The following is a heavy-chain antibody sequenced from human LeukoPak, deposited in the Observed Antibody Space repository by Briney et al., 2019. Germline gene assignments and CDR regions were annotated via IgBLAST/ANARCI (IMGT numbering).Heavy chain of an antibody. Sequence: GGSLRLSCAASGFTFSSYGMHWVRQAPGKGLEWVAVISYDGNDKYYADSVKGRFTISRDNAKNSLYLQMNSLRAEDTAVYYCARAEHSSSSPLDYWGQGTLVIVSS. CDR3: ARAEHSSSSPLDY. J-gene: IGHJ4*02. CDR1: GFTFSSYG. D-gene: IGHD6-6*01. CDR2: ISYDGNDK. V-gene: IGHV3-30*03.